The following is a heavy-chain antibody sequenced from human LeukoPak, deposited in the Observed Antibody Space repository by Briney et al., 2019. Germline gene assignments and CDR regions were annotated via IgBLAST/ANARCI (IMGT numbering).Heavy chain of an antibody. CDR1: GFTFNNYA. V-gene: IGHV3-30*03. J-gene: IGHJ4*02. D-gene: IGHD2-2*01. Sequence: GGSLRLSCAASGFTFNNYAMHWVRQAPGKGLEWVAFISYDGSNKYYADSVKGRFTISRDNSKNTLYLQMNSLRAEDTAVYYCATSSDAPGNYWGQGTLVTVSS. CDR2: ISYDGSNK. CDR3: ATSSDAPGNY.